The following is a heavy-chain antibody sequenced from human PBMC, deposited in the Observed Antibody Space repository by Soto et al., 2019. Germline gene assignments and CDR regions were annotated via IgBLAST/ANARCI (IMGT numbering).Heavy chain of an antibody. CDR1: GYTFTSYY. J-gene: IGHJ4*02. D-gene: IGHD2-15*01. Sequence: ASVKVSCKASGYTFTSYYMHWVRQAPGQGLEWMGIINPSGGSTSYAQKFQGRVTMTRDTSTSTVCMELSSLRSEDTAVYYCARDSCSGGSCYVFDYWGQGTLVTVSS. V-gene: IGHV1-46*03. CDR3: ARDSCSGGSCYVFDY. CDR2: INPSGGST.